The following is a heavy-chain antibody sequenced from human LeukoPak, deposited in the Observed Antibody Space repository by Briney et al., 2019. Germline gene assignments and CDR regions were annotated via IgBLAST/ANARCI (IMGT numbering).Heavy chain of an antibody. CDR1: GGSISSSSYY. D-gene: IGHD3-3*01. J-gene: IGHJ4*02. V-gene: IGHV4-39*07. CDR2: IYYSGST. CDR3: ARGGQYYDFWSGYYDSYYFDY. Sequence: SETLSLTCTASGGSISSSSYYWGWIRQPPGKGLEWIGSIYYSGSTYYNPSLKSRVTISVDTSKNQFSLKLSSVTAADTAVYYCARGGQYYDFWSGYYDSYYFDYWGQGTLVTVSS.